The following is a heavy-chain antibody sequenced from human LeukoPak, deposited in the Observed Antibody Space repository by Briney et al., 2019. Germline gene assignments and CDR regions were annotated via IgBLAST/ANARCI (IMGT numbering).Heavy chain of an antibody. CDR1: GYTFTSYG. V-gene: IGHV1-18*01. CDR2: ISAYNGNT. CDR3: VRLGIAARPLDY. Sequence: ASVTVSCTASGYTFTSYGISWVRQAPGQGLEWMGWISAYNGNTNYAQKLQGRVTMTTDTSTSTAYMELRSLRSDDTAVYYCVRLGIAARPLDYWGQGTLVTVSS. J-gene: IGHJ4*02. D-gene: IGHD6-6*01.